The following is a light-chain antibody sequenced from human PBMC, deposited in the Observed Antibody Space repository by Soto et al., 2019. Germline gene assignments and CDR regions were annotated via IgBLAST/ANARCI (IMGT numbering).Light chain of an antibody. CDR1: MSNIGSST. V-gene: IGLV1-44*01. CDR3: SAWDDSVIGV. CDR2: SND. Sequence: QAVVTQPPSASGTPGQRVTISCSGSMSNIGSSTVNWYQQLPGMAPKLLIYSNDRRPSGVPDRFSASKSGTSASLAISGLQSEDEALYYCSAWDDSVIGVFGGGTKVTVL. J-gene: IGLJ3*02.